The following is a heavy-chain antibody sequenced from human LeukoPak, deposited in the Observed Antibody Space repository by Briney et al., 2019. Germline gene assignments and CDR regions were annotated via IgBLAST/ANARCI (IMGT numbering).Heavy chain of an antibody. CDR2: ISYDGSNK. D-gene: IGHD3-3*01. Sequence: GRSLRLSCAVSGFTFSSYAMPWVRQAPGKGLEWVAVISYDGSNKYYADSVKGRFTISRDNSKNTLYLQMNSLRAEDTAVYYCARGGAYDFWSGYYNGDRFDYWGQGTLVTVSS. CDR3: ARGGAYDFWSGYYNGDRFDY. J-gene: IGHJ4*02. V-gene: IGHV3-30-3*01. CDR1: GFTFSSYA.